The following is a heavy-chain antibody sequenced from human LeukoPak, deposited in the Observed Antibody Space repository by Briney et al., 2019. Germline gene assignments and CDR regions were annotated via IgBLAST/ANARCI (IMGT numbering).Heavy chain of an antibody. CDR2: ISSSSNYI. J-gene: IGHJ4*02. CDR1: GFTFSSYA. Sequence: GGSLRLSCAASGFTFSSYAMSWVRQAPGKGLEWVSFISSSSNYIYYADSVKGRFAISRDNAENSLYLQMNSLRAEDTAVYYCASEYSSSWFPDDYWGQGTLVTVSS. CDR3: ASEYSSSWFPDDY. V-gene: IGHV3-21*01. D-gene: IGHD6-13*01.